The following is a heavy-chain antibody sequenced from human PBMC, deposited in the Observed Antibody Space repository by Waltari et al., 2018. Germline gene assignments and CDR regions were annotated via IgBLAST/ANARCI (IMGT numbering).Heavy chain of an antibody. CDR1: GGSVRDGTYY. CDR3: ARQSYGSGTYEFDF. Sequence: QVQLQESGPRLVKPSETLSLTCTFSGGSVRDGTYYWAGIRQPPGKGLEWIGSVYSSGSPHYKSSLKSRVTMSVDMSKNQFSLRLTSVTAADTATYYCARQSYGSGTYEFDFWGQGALVTVSS. J-gene: IGHJ4*02. V-gene: IGHV4-39*01. D-gene: IGHD3-10*01. CDR2: VYSSGSP.